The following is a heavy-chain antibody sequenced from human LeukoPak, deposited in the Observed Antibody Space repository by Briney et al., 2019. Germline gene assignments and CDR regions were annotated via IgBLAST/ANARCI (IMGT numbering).Heavy chain of an antibody. CDR2: IVVGSGNT. J-gene: IGHJ3*02. Sequence: GASVKVSCEASGFTFTSSAMQWVRQARGQRLEWIGWIVVGSGNTNYAQKFQERVTITRDMSTSTAYMELSSLRSEDTAVYYCAAGTPNIVAHDASDIWGQGTMVTVSS. CDR1: GFTFTSSA. CDR3: AAGTPNIVAHDASDI. D-gene: IGHD5-12*01. V-gene: IGHV1-58*02.